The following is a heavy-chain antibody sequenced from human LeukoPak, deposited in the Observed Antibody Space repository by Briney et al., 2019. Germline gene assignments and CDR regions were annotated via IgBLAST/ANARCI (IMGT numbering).Heavy chain of an antibody. CDR3: ARTNLDCKNGVCYDY. J-gene: IGHJ4*02. CDR2: ISVYNHNT. CDR1: GYTFTSYG. Sequence: VASVKVSCKASGYTFTSYGISWVRQAPGQGLEWMGWISVYNHNTNYAQKFQGRVTVTTDTSTRTAYMELRSLRSDDTAVYYCARTNLDCKNGVCYDYWGQGTLVTVSS. V-gene: IGHV1-18*01. D-gene: IGHD2-8*01.